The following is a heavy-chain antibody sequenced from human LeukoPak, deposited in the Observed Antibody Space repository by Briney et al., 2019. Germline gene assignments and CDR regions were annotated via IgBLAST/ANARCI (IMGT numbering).Heavy chain of an antibody. CDR2: INHSGST. CDR1: GGSFSGCY. CDR3: ATRLIGRGGPFDY. D-gene: IGHD1-1*01. Sequence: SETLSLTCAVYGGSFSGCYWSWIRQPPGKGLEWIGEINHSGSTNYNPSLKSRVTISVDTSKNQFSLKLSSVTAADTAVYYCATRLIGRGGPFDYWGQGTLVTVSS. J-gene: IGHJ4*02. V-gene: IGHV4-34*01.